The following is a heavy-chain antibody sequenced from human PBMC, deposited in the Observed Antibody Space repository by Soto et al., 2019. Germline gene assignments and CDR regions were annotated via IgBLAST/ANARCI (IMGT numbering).Heavy chain of an antibody. Sequence: GESLKISCKGSGYSFTSYWIGWVRQMPGKGLEWMGIIYPGDSDTRYSPSFQGQVTISADKSINTAYLQWSSLKAPDTAMYYCARTSAAGKYYYGMDVWGQGTTVTVSS. J-gene: IGHJ6*02. CDR2: IYPGDSDT. CDR3: ARTSAAGKYYYGMDV. CDR1: GYSFTSYW. V-gene: IGHV5-51*01. D-gene: IGHD6-13*01.